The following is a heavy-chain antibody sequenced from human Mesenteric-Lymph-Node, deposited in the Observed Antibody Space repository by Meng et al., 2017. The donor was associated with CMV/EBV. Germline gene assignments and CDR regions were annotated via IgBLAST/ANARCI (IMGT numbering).Heavy chain of an antibody. CDR3: AREGIYCSSATCYLDY. Sequence: GGSLRLSCAASGFTFSSYAMHWVRQAPGKGLEWVAVISYDGSNKYYADSVKGRFTISRDNSKNTLYLQMNSLRAEDTAVYYCAREGIYCSSATCYLDYWGQGILVTVSS. D-gene: IGHD2-2*01. J-gene: IGHJ4*02. CDR2: ISYDGSNK. CDR1: GFTFSSYA. V-gene: IGHV3-30-3*01.